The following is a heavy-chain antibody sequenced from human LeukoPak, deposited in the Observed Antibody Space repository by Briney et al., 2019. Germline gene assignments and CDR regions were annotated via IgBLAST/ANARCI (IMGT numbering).Heavy chain of an antibody. CDR3: ARVPHYASGTYYKRFPLYFDY. D-gene: IGHD3-10*01. CDR2: MKQDGSEK. V-gene: IGHV3-7*01. J-gene: IGHJ4*02. CDR1: GFTFSIYW. Sequence: GGSLRLSCAASGFTFSIYWMSWVRQAPGKGLEWVANMKQDGSEKYYVDSVKGRFTISRDNAKNSLYLQMNSLRAEDTAVYYCARVPHYASGTYYKRFPLYFDYWGQGTLVTVSP.